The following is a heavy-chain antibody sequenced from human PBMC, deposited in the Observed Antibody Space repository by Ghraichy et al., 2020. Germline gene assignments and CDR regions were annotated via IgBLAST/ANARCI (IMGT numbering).Heavy chain of an antibody. CDR2: ISGDGSTT. CDR3: VPNAFDI. Sequence: LTCAASGFTFSNYWMHWVRQGPGKGLVWVARISGDGSTTGYADSVEGRFTVSRDNAKSILYLQMNSLSADDTALYYCVPNAFDIWGRGTMVTVSS. V-gene: IGHV3-74*01. CDR1: GFTFSNYW. J-gene: IGHJ3*02.